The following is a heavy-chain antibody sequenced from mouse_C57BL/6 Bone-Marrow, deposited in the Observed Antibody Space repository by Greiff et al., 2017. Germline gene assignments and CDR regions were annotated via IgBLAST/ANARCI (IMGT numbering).Heavy chain of an antibody. CDR3: TTEGVTTVVDY. V-gene: IGHV14-4*01. J-gene: IGHJ2*01. CDR2: SGPENGDP. Sequence: VKLQQSGAGLVRPGASVKLSCTAPGFNIEDGYMHWVKQRPEQGLEWSGWSGPENGDPEYASQFQGKATIPADTSSNTAYLQLSSLTSEDTAVHYCTTEGVTTVVDYWGQGTALTVSS. CDR1: GFNIEDGY. D-gene: IGHD1-1*01.